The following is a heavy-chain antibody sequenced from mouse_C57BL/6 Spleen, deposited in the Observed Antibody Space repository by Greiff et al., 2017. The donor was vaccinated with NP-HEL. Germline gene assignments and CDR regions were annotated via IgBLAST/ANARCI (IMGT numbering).Heavy chain of an antibody. Sequence: EVMLVESGGDLVKPGGSLKLSCAASGFTFSSYGMSWVRQTPDKRLEWVATISSGGSYTYYPDSVKGRFTISRDNAKNTLYLQMSSLKSEDTAMYYCARDDHQGYFDVWGTGTTVTVSS. CDR3: ARDDHQGYFDV. J-gene: IGHJ1*03. V-gene: IGHV5-6*01. CDR2: ISSGGSYT. CDR1: GFTFSSYG.